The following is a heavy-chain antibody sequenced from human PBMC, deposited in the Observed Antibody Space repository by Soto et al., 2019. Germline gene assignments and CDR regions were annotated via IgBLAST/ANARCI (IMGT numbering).Heavy chain of an antibody. CDR3: ARQSGKYGGRYANYYYGLDV. CDR2: ISTSDSDI. V-gene: IGHV5-51*01. CDR1: GYTFTSYW. J-gene: IGHJ6*02. D-gene: IGHD3-10*01. Sequence: RGESLKISCQGSGYTFTSYWIAWVRQMPGKGLEWMGIISTSDSDIRYRPSFQGQVTISADKSTSTAYLQWSSLKASDTAVYYCARQSGKYGGRYANYYYGLDVWGQGTTVTVSS.